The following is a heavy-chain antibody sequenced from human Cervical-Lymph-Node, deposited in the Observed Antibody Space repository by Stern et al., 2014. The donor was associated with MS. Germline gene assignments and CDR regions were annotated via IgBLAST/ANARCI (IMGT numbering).Heavy chain of an antibody. CDR1: GGSVSSGGYY. V-gene: IGHV4-61*02. J-gene: IGHJ4*02. CDR3: ARTVARPADFDN. CDR2: VYFPGST. Sequence: QVQLQESGPGLVKPSQTLSLTCTVSGGSVSSGGYYWSWIRQSAGKGLEWIGRVYFPGSTVYNPSPKSRVPISIDPSKNHFPLNLPSVTAADTAVYYCARTVARPADFDNWGQGTLVTVSS. D-gene: IGHD4-23*01.